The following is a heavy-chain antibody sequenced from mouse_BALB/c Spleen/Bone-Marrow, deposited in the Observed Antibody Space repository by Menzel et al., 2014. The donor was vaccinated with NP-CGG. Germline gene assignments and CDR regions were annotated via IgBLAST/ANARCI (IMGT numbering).Heavy chain of an antibody. D-gene: IGHD1-1*01. CDR1: GYTFTEYV. J-gene: IGHJ3*01. CDR2: FYPGSGSI. Sequence: VQLQQSGAGLVKPGASVKLSCKASGYTFTEYVIHWVKQRSGQGLEWIGWFYPGSGSIKYNEKFKDKATLTADKSSSTGYMGLSRLTAEGAAVYFCARRGYGSSAWFAYWGQGTLVTVSA. V-gene: IGHV1-62-2*01. CDR3: ARRGYGSSAWFAY.